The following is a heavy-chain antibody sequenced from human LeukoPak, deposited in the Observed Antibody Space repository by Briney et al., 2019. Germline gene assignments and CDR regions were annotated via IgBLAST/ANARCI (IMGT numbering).Heavy chain of an antibody. D-gene: IGHD6-19*01. CDR3: AKLKQWQPQRYFFEY. Sequence: GGSLRLSCAASGFTFSSYAMSWVRQAPGKGLEWVSTFSGTSINSYADAVTGGVTISRDNSKNKLYLQMNSLRAEDTAVYYCAKLKQWQPQRYFFEYWGQGALVTVAS. CDR1: GFTFSSYA. J-gene: IGHJ4*02. CDR2: FSGTSIN. V-gene: IGHV3-23*01.